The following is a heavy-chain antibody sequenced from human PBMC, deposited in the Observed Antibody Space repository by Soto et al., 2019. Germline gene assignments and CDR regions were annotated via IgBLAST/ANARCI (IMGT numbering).Heavy chain of an antibody. CDR3: ARESDDYGGNSAFDY. J-gene: IGHJ4*02. V-gene: IGHV4-59*01. Sequence: SETLSLTCTVSGGSISSYYWSWIRQPPGKGLEWIGYIYYSGSTNYNPSLKSRVTISVDTSKNQFSLKLSSVTAADTAVYYCARESDDYGGNSAFDYRGQGTLVTVSS. D-gene: IGHD4-17*01. CDR2: IYYSGST. CDR1: GGSISSYY.